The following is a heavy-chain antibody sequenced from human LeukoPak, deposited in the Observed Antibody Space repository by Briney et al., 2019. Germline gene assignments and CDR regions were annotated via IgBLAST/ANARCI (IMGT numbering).Heavy chain of an antibody. J-gene: IGHJ4*02. CDR3: ASAVATQGYHYYFDY. Sequence: SETLSLTCTVSGGSISSYYWSWIRQPPGKGLEWIGYIYYSGSTNYNPSLKSRVTISVDTSKNQFSLKLSSVTAADTAVFYCASAVATQGYHYYFDYWGQGTLVTVSS. V-gene: IGHV4-59*01. D-gene: IGHD5-12*01. CDR2: IYYSGST. CDR1: GGSISSYY.